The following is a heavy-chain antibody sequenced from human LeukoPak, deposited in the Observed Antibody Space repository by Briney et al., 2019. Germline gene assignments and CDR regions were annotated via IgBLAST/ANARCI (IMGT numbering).Heavy chain of an antibody. CDR3: ARVVAAAGTDH. V-gene: IGHV3-48*04. CDR2: ISSSSSTI. CDR1: GFTFSSYS. J-gene: IGHJ4*02. D-gene: IGHD6-13*01. Sequence: GGSLRLSCAASGFTFSSYSMNWVRQAPGKGLEWVSYISSSSSTIYYADSVKGRFTISRDNAKNSLYLQMNSLRAEDTAVYYCARVVAAAGTDHWGQGTLVTVSS.